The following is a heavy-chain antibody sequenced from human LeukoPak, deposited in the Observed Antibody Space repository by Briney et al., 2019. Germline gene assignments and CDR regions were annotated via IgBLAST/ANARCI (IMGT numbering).Heavy chain of an antibody. V-gene: IGHV1-69*13. CDR2: IIPIFGTA. J-gene: IGHJ6*03. CDR3: ARGENCSGGSCYSRRPYYYYYMDV. CDR1: GYTFTSYG. Sequence: GASVKVSCKASGYTFTSYGISWVRQAPGQGLEWMGGIIPIFGTANYAQKFQGRVTITAGESTSTAYMELSSLRSEDTAVYYCARGENCSGGSCYSRRPYYYYYMDVWGKGTTVTISS. D-gene: IGHD2-15*01.